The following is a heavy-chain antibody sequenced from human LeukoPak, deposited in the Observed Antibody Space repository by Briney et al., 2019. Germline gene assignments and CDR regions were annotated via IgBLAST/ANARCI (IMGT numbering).Heavy chain of an antibody. D-gene: IGHD2-21*02. J-gene: IGHJ6*03. Sequence: ASVKVSCKASGYTFTRYAISWVRQAPGQGLEWMGWISGYNGNTHYAQKLQGRVTMTTDTSTSTAYMELRSLRSDDTAVYYCARVDSCGGDYPSNNYYYYMDVWGKGTTVTVSS. V-gene: IGHV1-18*01. CDR3: ARVDSCGGDYPSNNYYYYMDV. CDR2: ISGYNGNT. CDR1: GYTFTRYA.